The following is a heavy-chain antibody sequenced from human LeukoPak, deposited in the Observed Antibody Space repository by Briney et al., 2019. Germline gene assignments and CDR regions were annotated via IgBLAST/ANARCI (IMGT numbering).Heavy chain of an antibody. D-gene: IGHD4-11*01. CDR1: GYSFISFS. CDR3: ARDRTSTVSSPSDSFDI. Sequence: ASVKVSCKASGYSFISFSITWVRHAPGPGLEWMWWISAFNGNTNYTQKLQGRGTMTTDTSASTIYMELKSLRYDDTAVYYCARDRTSTVSSPSDSFDIWGQGTMVTVSS. J-gene: IGHJ3*02. V-gene: IGHV1-18*01. CDR2: ISAFNGNT.